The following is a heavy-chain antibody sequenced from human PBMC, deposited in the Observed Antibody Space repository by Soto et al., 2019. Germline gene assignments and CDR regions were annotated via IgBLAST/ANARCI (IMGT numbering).Heavy chain of an antibody. CDR3: ARDLSGPLDS. V-gene: IGHV3-33*01. Sequence: GGSLRLSCATSGFTFSNYGMHWVRQAPGKGLEWVAVTRHDGTNKYYADSVKGRFTISRDNSKNTVHLQMNILRGEDTAVYYCARDLSGPLDSWGQGTLVTVSS. J-gene: IGHJ4*02. CDR2: TRHDGTNK. CDR1: GFTFSNYG.